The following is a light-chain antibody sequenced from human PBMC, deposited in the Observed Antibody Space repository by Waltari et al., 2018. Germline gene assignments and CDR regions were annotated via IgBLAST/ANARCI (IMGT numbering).Light chain of an antibody. CDR2: GSS. CDR1: QSISSNY. J-gene: IGKJ1*01. V-gene: IGKV3-20*01. Sequence: EIVLTQSPATVSLSPGDRATLSCRASQSISSNYLAWFQQKPGQVPRLLIYGSSDRATGVPDRFSGSGSETHFSLTISSLEPEDFAVYYCHQYGSAIWTFGQGTKVEIK. CDR3: HQYGSAIWT.